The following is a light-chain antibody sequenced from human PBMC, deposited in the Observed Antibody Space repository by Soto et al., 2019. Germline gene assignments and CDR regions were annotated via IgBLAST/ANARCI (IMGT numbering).Light chain of an antibody. CDR3: AAGDDSLNGVV. Sequence: QSVLTQPPSASGTPWQRVTISCSGSFSTIGSNTVNWYQQLPGTAPKLLIYSNNQRPSGVPDRISGTKSGTTASLTISWLHSEDEADYYCAAGDDSLNGVVFGGGTKLTV. V-gene: IGLV1-44*01. CDR1: FSTIGSNT. J-gene: IGLJ2*01. CDR2: SNN.